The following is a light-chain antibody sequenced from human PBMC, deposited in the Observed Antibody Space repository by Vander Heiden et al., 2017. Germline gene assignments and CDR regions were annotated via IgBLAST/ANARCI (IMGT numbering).Light chain of an antibody. CDR2: DNN. J-gene: IGLJ2*01. CDR1: SSNIGNNY. CDR3: GTWDSSLSAL. Sequence: QSVLTQPPSVPAAPGQKVTISCSGSSSNIGNNYVSWYQQLPGTAPKLLIYDNNKRPSGIPDRFSGSKSGTSATLGITGLQTGDEADYYCGTWDSSLSALFGGGTKLTVL. V-gene: IGLV1-51*01.